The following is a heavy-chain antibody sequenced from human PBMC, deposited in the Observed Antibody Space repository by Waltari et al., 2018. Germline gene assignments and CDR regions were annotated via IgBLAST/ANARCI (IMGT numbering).Heavy chain of an antibody. J-gene: IGHJ4*02. D-gene: IGHD3-22*01. CDR2: IIPIFGTA. CDR1: GGTFSSYA. V-gene: IGHV1-69*14. Sequence: QVQLVQSGAEVKKPGSSVKVSCKASGGTFSSYAISWVRQAPGQGLEWMGGIIPIFGTANYAQKFQGRVTITADKATSTAYMELSSLRSEDTAVYYCARAGEAYYDSSGYYHAPGPFDYWGQGTLVTVSS. CDR3: ARAGEAYYDSSGYYHAPGPFDY.